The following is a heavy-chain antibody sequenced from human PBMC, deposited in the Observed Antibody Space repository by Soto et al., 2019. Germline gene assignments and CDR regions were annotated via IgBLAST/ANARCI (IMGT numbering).Heavy chain of an antibody. D-gene: IGHD3-10*01. CDR1: EDTFKNYG. CDR2: IIPLFGNA. J-gene: IGHJ4*01. Sequence: QEQLVQSGAEVRRPGSSVKISCKASEDTFKNYGICWVRQAPGQRLEWVGGIIPLFGNANYPQKFQGRVTITAAKSTNTVYLELSTLTSDDTAVYYCVREAPRCSYYPNWGHGTPVTVSS. CDR3: VREAPRCSYYPN. V-gene: IGHV1-69*06.